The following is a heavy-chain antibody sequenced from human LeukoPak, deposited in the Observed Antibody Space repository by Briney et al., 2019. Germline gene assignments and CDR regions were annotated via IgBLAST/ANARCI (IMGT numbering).Heavy chain of an antibody. CDR1: GFTFDDYG. Sequence: SGGSLRLSCAASGFTFDDYGMSWVRQAPGKGLEWVSGINWNGGSTGYADSVKGRFTISRDNAKNSLYLHMNSLRAEDMALYYCAKDMSYGGYSGYDYWGQGTLVTVPS. CDR2: INWNGGST. D-gene: IGHD5-12*01. CDR3: AKDMSYGGYSGYDY. V-gene: IGHV3-20*04. J-gene: IGHJ4*02.